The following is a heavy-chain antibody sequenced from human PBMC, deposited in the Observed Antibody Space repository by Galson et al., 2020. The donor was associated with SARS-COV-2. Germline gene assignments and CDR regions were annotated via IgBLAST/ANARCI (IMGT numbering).Heavy chain of an antibody. D-gene: IGHD5-12*01. CDR2: IYSSGTT. Sequence: GGSLSLSCAASGFTVSSNYMSWVRQAPGKGLEWVSFIYSSGTTFYADSVRGRFTISTHSSNNTLYLQLNSLRAEDTAVYYCARVLWLRGGMDVWGQGTTVTVSS. V-gene: IGHV3-53*04. CDR3: ARVLWLRGGMDV. CDR1: GFTVSSNY. J-gene: IGHJ6*02.